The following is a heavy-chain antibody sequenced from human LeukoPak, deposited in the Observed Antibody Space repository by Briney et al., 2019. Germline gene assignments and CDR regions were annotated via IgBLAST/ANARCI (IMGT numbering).Heavy chain of an antibody. CDR2: IGGRGDKT. J-gene: IGHJ4*02. V-gene: IGHV3-23*01. CDR3: VRRGDASSGWGDHDF. Sequence: PGGSLRLSCAASGFTFNRNAISWVRQPPGKRLEWVSTIGGRGDKTFYADSVKGRFTISRDNSKNMVHLQMNSLTGEDTALYYCVRRGDASSGWGDHDFWGQGALVTVAS. D-gene: IGHD6-19*01. CDR1: GFTFNRNA.